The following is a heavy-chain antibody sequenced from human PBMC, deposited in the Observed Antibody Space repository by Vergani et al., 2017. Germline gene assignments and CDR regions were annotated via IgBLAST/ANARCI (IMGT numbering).Heavy chain of an antibody. V-gene: IGHV4-34*01. CDR1: GGSFSGYY. J-gene: IGHJ5*02. CDR3: ASLGFCSGGSCKGNWFDP. D-gene: IGHD2-15*01. Sequence: QVQLQQWGAGLLKPSETLSLTCAVYGGSFSGYYWSWIRQPPGKGLEWIGEINHSGDTNYTPSLKSRVTISIDTSKNQFSLGLSSVTAADTAVYYCASLGFCSGGSCKGNWFDPWGQGTQVTVSS. CDR2: INHSGDT.